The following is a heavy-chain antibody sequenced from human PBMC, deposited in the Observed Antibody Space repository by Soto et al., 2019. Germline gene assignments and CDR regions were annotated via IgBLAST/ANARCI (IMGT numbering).Heavy chain of an antibody. D-gene: IGHD5-18*01. J-gene: IGHJ4*02. V-gene: IGHV1-69*13. Sequence: GALVKVSCKASGGTFSSYAISWVRQAPGQGLEWMGGIIPIFGTANYAQKFQGRVTITADESTSTAYMELSSLRSEDTAVYYCARAGYSYGPFDYWGQGTLVTVSS. CDR2: IIPIFGTA. CDR3: ARAGYSYGPFDY. CDR1: GGTFSSYA.